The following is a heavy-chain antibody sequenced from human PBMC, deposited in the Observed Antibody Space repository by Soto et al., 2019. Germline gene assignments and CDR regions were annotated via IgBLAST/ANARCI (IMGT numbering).Heavy chain of an antibody. Sequence: EVQLVESGGGLVKPGGSLRLSCAASGFSFTAYDTNWVRQAPGKGLEWVSSIDRSSGYIYYADSVKGRFTISRDNAKNSLYLQMDSLRAEDTAVYYCAREGSTVIRDGTSDYWGQGILVTVSS. V-gene: IGHV3-21*01. J-gene: IGHJ4*02. CDR2: IDRSSGYI. CDR1: GFSFTAYD. D-gene: IGHD1-7*01. CDR3: AREGSTVIRDGTSDY.